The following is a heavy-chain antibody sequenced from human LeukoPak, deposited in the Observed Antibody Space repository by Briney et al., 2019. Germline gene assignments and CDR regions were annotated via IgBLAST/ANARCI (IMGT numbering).Heavy chain of an antibody. Sequence: SQTLSLTCTVSGGSISSGDYYWSWIRQPPGKGLGWIGYTYYSGSTYYNPSLKSRATISVDTSKNQFSLKLTSVTAADTAVYYCARPYYYDSRIDPWGQGTLVTVSS. V-gene: IGHV4-30-4*01. CDR3: ARPYYYDSRIDP. D-gene: IGHD3-22*01. CDR2: TYYSGST. J-gene: IGHJ5*02. CDR1: GGSISSGDYY.